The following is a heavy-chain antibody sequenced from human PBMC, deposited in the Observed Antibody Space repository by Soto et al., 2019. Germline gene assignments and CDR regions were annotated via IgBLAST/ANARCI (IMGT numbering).Heavy chain of an antibody. CDR3: ARARAVILTGYYNGYYYGMDV. CDR2: INPNSGGT. Sequence: GASVKVSCKASGYTFTGYYMHWVRQAPGQGLEWMGWINPNSGGTNYAQKFQGWVTMTRDTSISTAYMELSRLRSDDTAVYYCARARAVILTGYYNGYYYGMDVWGQGTTVTVSS. CDR1: GYTFTGYY. V-gene: IGHV1-2*04. J-gene: IGHJ6*02. D-gene: IGHD3-9*01.